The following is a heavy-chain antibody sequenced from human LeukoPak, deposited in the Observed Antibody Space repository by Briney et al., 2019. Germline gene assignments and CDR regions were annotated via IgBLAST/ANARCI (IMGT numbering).Heavy chain of an antibody. V-gene: IGHV3-48*01. Sequence: GGSLRLSYAASGFTFSSYNMNWVRQAPGKGLEWVSYISSTNSTIYYADSVKGRFTISRDNAKNSLYLQMNSLRAEDTAVYYCARDGGATLVRGVITFDYWGQGTLVTVSS. CDR1: GFTFSSYN. J-gene: IGHJ4*02. D-gene: IGHD3-10*01. CDR2: ISSTNSTI. CDR3: ARDGGATLVRGVITFDY.